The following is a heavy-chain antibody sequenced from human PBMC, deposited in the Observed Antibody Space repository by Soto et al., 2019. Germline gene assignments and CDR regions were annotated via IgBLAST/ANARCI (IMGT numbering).Heavy chain of an antibody. CDR1: GYSFSNYW. Sequence: GESLKISCKSSGYSFSNYWIGWVRQMSGKGLEWMGIIYPGDSDTRYSPYFQGQVTISADRSISTTYLQWSSLKASDTGMYFCARGGVVINTTSFFDYWGQGVPVTVSS. CDR3: ARGGVVINTTSFFDY. CDR2: IYPGDSDT. V-gene: IGHV5-51*01. D-gene: IGHD2-21*01. J-gene: IGHJ4*02.